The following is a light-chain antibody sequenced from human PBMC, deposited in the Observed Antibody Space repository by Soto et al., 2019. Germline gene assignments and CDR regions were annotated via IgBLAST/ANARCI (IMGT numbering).Light chain of an antibody. CDR1: RSDLGGSHY. Sequence: QSVLTQPASVSGSPGQWSTISCTGTRSDLGGSHYASRYQPTPAKAPKLIISEVTTRPSGVSPRFSGSKSRDTASLTISGLQAEDEADYYCSSYRSTSTYVFGTGTTVTVL. J-gene: IGLJ1*01. V-gene: IGLV2-14*01. CDR2: EVT. CDR3: SSYRSTSTYV.